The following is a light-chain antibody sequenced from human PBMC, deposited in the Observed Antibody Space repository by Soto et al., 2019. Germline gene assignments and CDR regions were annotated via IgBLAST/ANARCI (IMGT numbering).Light chain of an antibody. CDR1: QSVSSY. CDR3: QHRSKWPIA. Sequence: EIVLTQPPATLSLSPGERATLSCRASQSVSSYLAWYQQTNGKAPRLLIYDASKRDTGIPARFSGMWSGTDFTLPLSRLEPEDFEVYYCQHRSKWPIAFGQGTRLEIK. V-gene: IGKV3-11*01. J-gene: IGKJ5*01. CDR2: DAS.